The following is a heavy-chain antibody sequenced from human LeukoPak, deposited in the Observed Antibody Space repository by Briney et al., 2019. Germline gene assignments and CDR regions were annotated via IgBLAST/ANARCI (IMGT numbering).Heavy chain of an antibody. D-gene: IGHD3/OR15-3a*01. V-gene: IGHV3-15*01. CDR3: ATGTGRSDFDY. CDR1: GFTFNSAW. CDR2: IKSKTEGGTR. J-gene: IGHJ4*02. Sequence: GGSLRLSCAASGFTFNSAWMSWVRQAPGKGLEWVGRIKSKTEGGTRDFAAPVKGRFIISRDDSKNILYLQMSNLKTEDTAVYYCATGTGRSDFDYWGQGTLVTVSS.